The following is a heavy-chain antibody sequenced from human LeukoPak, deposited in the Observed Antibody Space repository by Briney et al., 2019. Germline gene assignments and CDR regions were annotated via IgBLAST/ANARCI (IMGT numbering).Heavy chain of an antibody. V-gene: IGHV3-23*01. D-gene: IGHD6-19*01. Sequence: GGSLRLSCAASGFTFSSYAMSWVRQAPGKGLEWVSGISGSGGSTYYAESVKGRFTISRDNSKNTLYLQMNSLRADDTAVYYCAKWGHSSGWYFASPFDYGGQGTLVTVSS. J-gene: IGHJ4*02. CDR2: ISGSGGST. CDR1: GFTFSSYA. CDR3: AKWGHSSGWYFASPFDY.